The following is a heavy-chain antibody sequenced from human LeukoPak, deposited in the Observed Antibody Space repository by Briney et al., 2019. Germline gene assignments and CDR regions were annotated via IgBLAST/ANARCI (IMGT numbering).Heavy chain of an antibody. CDR2: ISAYNGNA. J-gene: IGHJ5*02. CDR1: GYTFSRYG. CDR3: ARTVDSYNWRENWFDP. Sequence: ASVKVSCKASGYTFSRYGISWVRRAPGHGLEWMGWISAYNGNAKYAQTLQGRATMTTDTSTSTAYMELRSLTSDDTAVYYCARTVDSYNWRENWFDPWGQGTLVTVSS. D-gene: IGHD1-20*01. V-gene: IGHV1-18*01.